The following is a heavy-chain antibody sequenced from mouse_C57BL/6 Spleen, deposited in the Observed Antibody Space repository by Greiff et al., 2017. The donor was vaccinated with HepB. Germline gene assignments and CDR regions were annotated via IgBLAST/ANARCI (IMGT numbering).Heavy chain of an antibody. Sequence: VQLQQPGAELVRPGSSVKLSCKASGYTFTSYWMHWVKQRPIQGLEWIGNIDPSDSETHYNQKFKDKATLTVDKSSSTAYMQLSSLTSEDSAVYYCARETYGNYPLYAMDYWGQGTSVTVSS. D-gene: IGHD2-1*01. CDR3: ARETYGNYPLYAMDY. J-gene: IGHJ4*01. V-gene: IGHV1-52*01. CDR1: GYTFTSYW. CDR2: IDPSDSET.